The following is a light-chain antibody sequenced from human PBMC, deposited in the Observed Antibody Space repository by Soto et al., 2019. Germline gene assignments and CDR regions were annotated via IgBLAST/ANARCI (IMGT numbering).Light chain of an antibody. J-gene: IGLJ2*01. CDR1: SSNIGADYD. CDR2: GNS. V-gene: IGLV1-40*01. CDR3: QSYDSSLSASI. Sequence: QSVPTQPPSVSGAPGQRVTISCTGSSSNIGADYDVHWYQQLPGTAPKLLISGNSNRPSGVPDRFSGSKSGTSASLAITGLQAEDEADYYCQSYDSSLSASIFGGGTKVTVL.